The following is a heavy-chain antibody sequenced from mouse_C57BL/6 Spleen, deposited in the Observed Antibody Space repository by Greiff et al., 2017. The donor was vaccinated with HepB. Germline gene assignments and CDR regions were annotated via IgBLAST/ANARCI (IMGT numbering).Heavy chain of an antibody. V-gene: IGHV1-69*01. D-gene: IGHD2-5*01. CDR3: ARTYYSNYTLAWFAY. J-gene: IGHJ3*01. Sequence: QVQLQQPGAELVMPGASVKLSCKASGYTFTSYWMHWVKQRPGQGLEWIGEIDPSDSYTNYNQKFKGKSTLTVDKSSSTAYMQLSSLTSEDSAVYYCARTYYSNYTLAWFAYWGQGTLVTVSA. CDR2: IDPSDSYT. CDR1: GYTFTSYW.